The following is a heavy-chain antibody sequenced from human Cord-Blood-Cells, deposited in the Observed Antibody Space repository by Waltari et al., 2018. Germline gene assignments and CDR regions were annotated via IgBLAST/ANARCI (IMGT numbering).Heavy chain of an antibody. J-gene: IGHJ4*02. D-gene: IGHD6-13*01. CDR3: AAASSRTFPNIAAAGY. Sequence: QMQLVQSGPEVKKPGTSVKVSCKASGFTFTSSAVPWVRQARGQRLAWIGWIVVGSGNTNYAQKFQERVTITRDMSTSTAYMELSSLRSEDTAVYYCAAASSRTFPNIAAAGYWGQGTLVTVSS. CDR1: GFTFTSSA. CDR2: IVVGSGNT. V-gene: IGHV1-58*01.